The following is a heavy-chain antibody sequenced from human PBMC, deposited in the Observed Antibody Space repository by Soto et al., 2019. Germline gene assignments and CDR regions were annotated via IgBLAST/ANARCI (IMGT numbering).Heavy chain of an antibody. V-gene: IGHV4-34*01. D-gene: IGHD2-2*01. Sequence: SETLSLTCAVYGGSFSCYYWSWIRQPPGKGLEWIGEINHSGSTNYNPSLKSRVTISVDTSKNQFSLKLSSVTAADTAVYYCARVGEIVPAIDWFDPWGQGTLVTVSS. J-gene: IGHJ5*02. CDR1: GGSFSCYY. CDR3: ARVGEIVPAIDWFDP. CDR2: INHSGST.